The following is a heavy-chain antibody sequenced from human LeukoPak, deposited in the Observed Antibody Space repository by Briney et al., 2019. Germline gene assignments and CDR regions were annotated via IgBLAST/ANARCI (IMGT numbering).Heavy chain of an antibody. CDR3: AGQLWLSQNDY. CDR1: GDSISSRGYY. J-gene: IGHJ4*02. Sequence: SETLSLTCTVSGDSISSRGYYWGWIRQPPGKGLEWIGGIYSSGSTYYNPSLKIRVTISVDTSKNQFSLKLSSVTAADTAVYYCAGQLWLSQNDYWGQGTMVTVSS. D-gene: IGHD3-10*01. CDR2: IYSSGST. V-gene: IGHV4-39*01.